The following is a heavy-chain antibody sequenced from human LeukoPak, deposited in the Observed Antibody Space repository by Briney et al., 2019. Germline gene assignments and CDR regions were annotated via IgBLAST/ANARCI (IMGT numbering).Heavy chain of an antibody. Sequence: GGSLRLSCAASGFTFSSYSMNWVRQAPGKGLEWVSYVSGSSSTIYLAGSVKGRFTISRDNAKNSLYLQMSSLRAEDTAVYYCARPTGTTNYGMDVWGQGTTVTVSS. D-gene: IGHD1-7*01. CDR2: VSGSSSTI. V-gene: IGHV3-48*01. CDR1: GFTFSSYS. J-gene: IGHJ6*02. CDR3: ARPTGTTNYGMDV.